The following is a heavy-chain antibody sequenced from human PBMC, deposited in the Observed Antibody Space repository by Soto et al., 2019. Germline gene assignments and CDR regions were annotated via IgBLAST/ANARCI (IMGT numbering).Heavy chain of an antibody. D-gene: IGHD2-2*01. CDR1: GGTFSSYA. V-gene: IGHV1-69*13. CDR3: ARSQGXSTSLXIXXXYYXXMDX. Sequence: SVKVSCKASGGTFSSYAISWVRQAPGQGLEWMGGIIPIFGTANYAQKFQGRVTITADESTSTAYMELSSLRSEDTAVYYCARSQGXSTSLXIXXXYYXXMDXWGQGTXXXVXS. J-gene: IGHJ6*02. CDR2: IIPIFGTA.